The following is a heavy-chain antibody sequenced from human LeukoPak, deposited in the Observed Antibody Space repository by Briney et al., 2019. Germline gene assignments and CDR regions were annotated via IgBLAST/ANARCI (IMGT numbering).Heavy chain of an antibody. D-gene: IGHD3-10*01. Sequence: GGSLRLSCAAYGFTFSTYGMNWVRQAPGKGLEWVAVVSYDGSNKFYADSVKGRFTISRDNSKNTLYLQMNSLRTEDTAVYYCAKSSGSGSLDYWGQGTLVTVSS. CDR1: GFTFSTYG. CDR3: AKSSGSGSLDY. J-gene: IGHJ4*02. V-gene: IGHV3-30*18. CDR2: VSYDGSNK.